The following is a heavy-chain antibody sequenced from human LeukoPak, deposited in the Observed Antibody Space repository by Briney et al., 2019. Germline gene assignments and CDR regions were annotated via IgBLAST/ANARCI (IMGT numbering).Heavy chain of an antibody. CDR1: GGTFSSYA. V-gene: IGHV1-69*06. CDR3: ARGDGYNRGFVG. J-gene: IGHJ4*02. Sequence: ASVKVSCKASGGTFSSYAISWVRQAPGQGLEWMGGIIPIFGTANYAQKFQGRVTITADKPTSTAYMELSSLRSEDTAVYYCARGDGYNRGFVGWGQGTLVTVSS. D-gene: IGHD5-24*01. CDR2: IIPIFGTA.